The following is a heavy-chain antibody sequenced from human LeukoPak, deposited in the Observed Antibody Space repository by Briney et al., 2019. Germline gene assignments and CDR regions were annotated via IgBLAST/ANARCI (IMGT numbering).Heavy chain of an antibody. D-gene: IGHD3-10*01. Sequence: SETLSLTCTVSGGSISSSSYYWDWIRQPPGKGLDWIGSIYYSGSTYYNPSLKSRVTISVDTSKNQFSLRLSSVTAADTAVYYCARQYASGSYHDYWGQGALVPVSS. CDR1: GGSISSSSYY. J-gene: IGHJ4*02. CDR2: IYYSGST. CDR3: ARQYASGSYHDY. V-gene: IGHV4-39*01.